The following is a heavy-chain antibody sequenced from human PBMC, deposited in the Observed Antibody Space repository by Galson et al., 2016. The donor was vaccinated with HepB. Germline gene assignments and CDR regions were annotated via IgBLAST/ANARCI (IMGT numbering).Heavy chain of an antibody. CDR2: IDPSDSYT. CDR3: ARQGGGRSTPVYYYVDV. CDR1: RYSFTTYW. D-gene: IGHD6-19*01. Sequence: QSGAEVKKPGESLRISCKGSRYSFTTYWISWVRQMPGKGLEWMGRIDPSDSYTNYSPSFQGHVTISVDKSISTAYLQWSSLKASDTAMYYCARQGGGRSTPVYYYVDVWGRGTTVTVSS. J-gene: IGHJ6*03. V-gene: IGHV5-10-1*01.